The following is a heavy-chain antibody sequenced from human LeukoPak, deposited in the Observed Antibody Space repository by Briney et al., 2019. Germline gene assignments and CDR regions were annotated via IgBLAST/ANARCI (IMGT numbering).Heavy chain of an antibody. CDR3: ARGGWYPESFQH. V-gene: IGHV4-59*01. CDR1: GGSISSYY. CDR2: IYYSGST. J-gene: IGHJ1*01. D-gene: IGHD6-19*01. Sequence: SETLSLTCTVSGGSISSYYWNWIRQPPGKGLEWIGYIYYSGSTNYNPSLKSRVTISVDTSKNQFSLKLSSVTAADTAVYYCARGGWYPESFQHWGQGALVTLSS.